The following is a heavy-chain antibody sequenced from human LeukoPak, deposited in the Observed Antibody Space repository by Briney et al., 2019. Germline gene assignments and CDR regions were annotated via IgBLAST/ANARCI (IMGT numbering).Heavy chain of an antibody. J-gene: IGHJ6*02. CDR1: GGTFSSYA. CDR2: IIPILGIA. D-gene: IGHD1-20*01. Sequence: ASVKVSCKASGGTFSSYAISWVRQAPGQGLEWMGRIIPILGIANYAQKFQGRVTITADKSTSTAYMELSSLRSEDTAVYYCARDNWSWEAYYYYGMDVWGQGTTVTVSS. CDR3: ARDNWSWEAYYYYGMDV. V-gene: IGHV1-69*04.